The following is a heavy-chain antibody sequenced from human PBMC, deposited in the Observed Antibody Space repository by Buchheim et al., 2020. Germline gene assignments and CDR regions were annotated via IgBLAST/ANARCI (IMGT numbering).Heavy chain of an antibody. V-gene: IGHV3-30*18. J-gene: IGHJ6*02. CDR2: ISYDGSNK. CDR3: AKEYYYGSGTTMAYYYYGMDV. CDR1: GFTFSSYG. Sequence: QVQLVESGGGVVQPGRSLRLSCAASGFTFSSYGMHWVRQAPGKELEWVAVISYDGSNKYYADSVKGRFTISRDNSKNTLYLQMNSLRAEDTAVYYCAKEYYYGSGTTMAYYYYGMDVWGQGTT. D-gene: IGHD3-10*01.